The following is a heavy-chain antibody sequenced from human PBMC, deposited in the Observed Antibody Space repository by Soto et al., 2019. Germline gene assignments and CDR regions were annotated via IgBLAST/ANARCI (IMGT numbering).Heavy chain of an antibody. V-gene: IGHV4-61*01. CDR3: ARVERGTATTVVDAFDI. J-gene: IGHJ3*02. CDR1: GGFVSSGNYY. D-gene: IGHD1-1*01. Sequence: SETLSLTCASYGGFVSSGNYYLSWIRQPPGKGLEWIGEMSHSGGTHFNPSLKSRVTISVDTSKNQFSLKMSSVTAADTALYYCARVERGTATTVVDAFDIWGPGTMVTVSS. CDR2: MSHSGGT.